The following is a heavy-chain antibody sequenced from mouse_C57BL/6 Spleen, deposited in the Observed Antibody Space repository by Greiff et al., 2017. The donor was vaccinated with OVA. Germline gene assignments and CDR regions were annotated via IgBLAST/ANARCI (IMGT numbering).Heavy chain of an antibody. CDR2: IYPRSGNT. J-gene: IGHJ4*01. Sequence: QVQLQQSGAELARPGASVKLSCKASGYTFTSYGISWVKQRTGQGLEWIGEIYPRSGNTYYNEKFKGKATLTADKSSSTAYMELRSLTSENSTFYFCARGGTTVVAYYAMDYWGQGTSVTVSS. CDR3: ARGGTTVVAYYAMDY. D-gene: IGHD1-1*01. V-gene: IGHV1-81*01. CDR1: GYTFTSYG.